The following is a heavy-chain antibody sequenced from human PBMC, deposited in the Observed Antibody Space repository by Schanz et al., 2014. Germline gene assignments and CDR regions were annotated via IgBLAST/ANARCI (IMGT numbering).Heavy chain of an antibody. Sequence: EVQLLESGGGLVQPGGSLRLSCAASGFTFSSYWMHWVRQVPGKGLVWVSRIKSDGSSTSYADSVKGRFTISRDNAKNTLYLQMNSLRAEDTAVYYYARPALWFGDNCFDPWGQGTLVTVAS. D-gene: IGHD3-10*01. CDR1: GFTFSSYW. J-gene: IGHJ5*02. CDR2: IKSDGSST. V-gene: IGHV3-74*02. CDR3: ARPALWFGDNCFDP.